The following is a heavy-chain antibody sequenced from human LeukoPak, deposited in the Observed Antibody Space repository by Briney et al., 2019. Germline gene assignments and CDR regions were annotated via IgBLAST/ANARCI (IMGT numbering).Heavy chain of an antibody. V-gene: IGHV3-33*01. CDR1: GFTFSSYG. Sequence: GGSLRLSCAASGFTFSSYGMNWVRQAPGKGLEWVAVIWYDGSNKYYADSVKGRFTISRDNSKNTLYLQMNSLRAEDTAVYYCARGYPLGRYYYYGMDVWGQGTTVTVSS. CDR2: IWYDGSNK. J-gene: IGHJ6*02. CDR3: ARGYPLGRYYYYGMDV. D-gene: IGHD2-15*01.